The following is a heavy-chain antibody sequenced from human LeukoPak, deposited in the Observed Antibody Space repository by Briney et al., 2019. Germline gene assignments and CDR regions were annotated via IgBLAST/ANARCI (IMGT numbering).Heavy chain of an antibody. CDR3: ARVPGIVITHYAFDI. J-gene: IGHJ3*02. Sequence: SETLSLTCAVYGGSFSGYYWSWIRQPPEKGLEWIGEINHSGRMQYNPSLKSRVTISVDTSKNEFSLNLSSLTAADTAVYYCARVPGIVITHYAFDIWGQGTMVTVSS. CDR1: GGSFSGYY. CDR2: INHSGRM. D-gene: IGHD3-16*01. V-gene: IGHV4-34*01.